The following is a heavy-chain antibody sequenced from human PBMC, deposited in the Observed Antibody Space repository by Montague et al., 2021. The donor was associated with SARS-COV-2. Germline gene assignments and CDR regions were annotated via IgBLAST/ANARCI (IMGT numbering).Heavy chain of an antibody. V-gene: IGHV4-31*03. J-gene: IGHJ4*02. CDR3: ARQLPSYCSTNKCYPYYLDV. Sequence: TLSLTCTVSGGSISSGGYYWSWIRQHPGKGLEWIGYIYYSGSTYYNPSLKSRVTISVDTSKNQFSLKLNSVTAADTAVYFCARQLPSYCSTNKCYPYYLDVWGQGALVTVSS. D-gene: IGHD2-2*01. CDR2: IYYSGST. CDR1: GGSISSGGYY.